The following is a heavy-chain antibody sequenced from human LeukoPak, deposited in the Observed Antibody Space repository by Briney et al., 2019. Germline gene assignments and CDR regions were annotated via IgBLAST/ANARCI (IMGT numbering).Heavy chain of an antibody. J-gene: IGHJ3*02. CDR3: ARNPLLLDAFDI. CDR2: INPNSGGT. D-gene: IGHD2-15*01. V-gene: IGHV1-2*02. CDR1: GYXFTGYY. Sequence: ASVKVSCKASGYXFTGYYIHWVRQAPGQGLEWMGWINPNSGGTNYAQKFQGRVTMTRDTSISTAYMELSRLRSDDTAVYYCARNPLLLDAFDIWGQGTMVTVSS.